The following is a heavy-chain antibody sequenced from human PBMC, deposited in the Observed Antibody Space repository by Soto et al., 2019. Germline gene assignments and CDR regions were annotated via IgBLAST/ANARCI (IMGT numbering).Heavy chain of an antibody. CDR2: IGSDSTYI. D-gene: IGHD1-7*01. Sequence: EVQLVESGGGLIPPGGSLRLSCAASGFTFSAYSLNWVRQAPGKGLEWVSSIGSDSTYIYYADSVKGRFTISRDNAKDSLYLQMNSLRAEDTAVYYCTRKLSGTNPLDYWGQGTLVTVSS. CDR1: GFTFSAYS. V-gene: IGHV3-21*01. J-gene: IGHJ4*02. CDR3: TRKLSGTNPLDY.